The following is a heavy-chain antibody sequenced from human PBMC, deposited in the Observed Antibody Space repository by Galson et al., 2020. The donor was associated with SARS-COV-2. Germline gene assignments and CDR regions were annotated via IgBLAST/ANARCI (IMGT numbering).Heavy chain of an antibody. CDR3: SKKIGTYYDFWSGFQGAFDV. Sequence: SETLSLTCTVSGFSITSSSHYWGWLRQPPGKRLEWIGSIYHSGDSYYNPTLKSRVTISLDATKSQFPLKLTSVTAADTAMYFCSKKIGTYYDFWSGFQGAFDVWGLGAMVTVSS. J-gene: IGHJ3*01. V-gene: IGHV4-39*06. CDR2: IYHSGDS. CDR1: GFSITSSSHY. D-gene: IGHD3-3*01.